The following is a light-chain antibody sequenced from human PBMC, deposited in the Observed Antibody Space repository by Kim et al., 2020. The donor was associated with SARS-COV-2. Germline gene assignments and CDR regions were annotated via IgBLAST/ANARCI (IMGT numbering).Light chain of an antibody. Sequence: GKTVTISCTRSSDTIANNFVQWYQQRPGSAPTIVISEDDQRPSGVPERFSGSIDSSSNSASLTISGLKTEDEASYYCQSFDDDNWVFGGGTQLTVL. J-gene: IGLJ3*02. CDR1: SDTIANNF. CDR3: QSFDDDNWV. CDR2: EDD. V-gene: IGLV6-57*03.